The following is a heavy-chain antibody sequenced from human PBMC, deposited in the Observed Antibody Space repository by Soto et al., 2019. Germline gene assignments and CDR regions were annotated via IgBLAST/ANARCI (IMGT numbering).Heavy chain of an antibody. CDR3: ARLSGISRPSPYFDA. CDR2: INQQGTFK. CDR1: GFAFSNNW. Sequence: EVLLVESGGGLVQPGGSLRLSCVASGFAFSNNWLSWVRQVPGKGLEWMANINQQGTFKYYVASVEGRFSISRDNARNSLYLQMHNLRAEDTAVYYCARLSGISRPSPYFDAWGQGTLVTVSS. D-gene: IGHD3-16*02. V-gene: IGHV3-7*05. J-gene: IGHJ4*02.